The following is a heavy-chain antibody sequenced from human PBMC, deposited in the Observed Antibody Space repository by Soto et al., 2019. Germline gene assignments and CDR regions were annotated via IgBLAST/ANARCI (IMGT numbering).Heavy chain of an antibody. CDR1: GLNFGLSF. CDR3: ANIHYGSLAY. Sequence: GGSLRLSCAASGLNFGLSFMIWMRQRPGKGLEWVSFISHNSDYTNYADSVRGRFTISRDNDKSSIYLQMNSLRADDTAVYYCANIHYGSLAYWGQGTLVTVSS. V-gene: IGHV3-11*06. D-gene: IGHD4-17*01. CDR2: ISHNSDYT. J-gene: IGHJ4*02.